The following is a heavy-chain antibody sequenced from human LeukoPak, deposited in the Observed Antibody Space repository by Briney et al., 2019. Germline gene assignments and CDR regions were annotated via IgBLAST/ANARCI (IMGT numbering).Heavy chain of an antibody. D-gene: IGHD2-15*01. J-gene: IGHJ4*02. CDR3: AKGYCTGASCYVLDS. V-gene: IGHV1-46*01. CDR2: INPSVGST. CDR1: GYDFTTNY. Sequence: ASVKVSCKASGYDFTTNYIHWVRQAPGQGLEWMGTINPSVGSTTYGQRFQGRVTMTRDTSTTTVYMDLSSLTSEDTAIYNCAKGYCTGASCYVLDSWGQGTLVTVSS.